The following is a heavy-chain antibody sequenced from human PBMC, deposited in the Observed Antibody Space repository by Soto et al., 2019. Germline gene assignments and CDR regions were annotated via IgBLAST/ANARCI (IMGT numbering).Heavy chain of an antibody. J-gene: IGHJ5*02. Sequence: SETLSLTCTVSGGSISSGGYYWSWIRQHPGKGLEWIGNIYYSGRTYYNPSLKSRVTISVDTSKNQFSLKVSSVTGADTAVYYCARGYYDRSGYYLDPWGQGSLVTVSS. CDR2: IYYSGRT. CDR3: ARGYYDRSGYYLDP. CDR1: GGSISSGGYY. D-gene: IGHD3-22*01. V-gene: IGHV4-31*03.